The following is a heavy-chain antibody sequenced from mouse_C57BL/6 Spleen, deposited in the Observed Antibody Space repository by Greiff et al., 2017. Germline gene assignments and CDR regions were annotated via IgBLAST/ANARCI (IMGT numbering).Heavy chain of an antibody. CDR2: IDPETGGT. CDR3: TREGDVWYFDY. J-gene: IGHJ2*01. CDR1: GYTFTDYE. V-gene: IGHV1-15*01. D-gene: IGHD3-3*01. Sequence: VQLQQSGAELVRPGASVTLSCKASGYTFTDYEMHWVKQTPVHGLEWIGAIDPETGGTAYNQKFKGKAILTADKSSSTAYMELRSLTSEDSAVYYCTREGDVWYFDYWGQGTTLTVSS.